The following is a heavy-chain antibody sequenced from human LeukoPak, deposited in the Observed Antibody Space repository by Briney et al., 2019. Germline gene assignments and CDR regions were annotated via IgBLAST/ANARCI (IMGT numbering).Heavy chain of an antibody. V-gene: IGHV3-23*01. CDR3: AKDKWLVLEFDY. Sequence: GGSLRLSCAASGFTFSSYWMSWVRQAPGKGLEWVSAISGSGGSTYYADSVKGRFTISRDNSKNTLYLQMNSLRAEDTAVYYCAKDKWLVLEFDYWGQGTLVTVFS. CDR2: ISGSGGST. CDR1: GFTFSSYW. D-gene: IGHD6-19*01. J-gene: IGHJ4*02.